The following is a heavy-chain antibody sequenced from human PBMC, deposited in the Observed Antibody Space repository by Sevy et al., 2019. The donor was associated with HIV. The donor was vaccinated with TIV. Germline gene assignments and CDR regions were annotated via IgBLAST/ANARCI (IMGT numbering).Heavy chain of an antibody. Sequence: GGSLRLSCAASGFTFSSYAMHWVRQAPGKGLEWMAVISYDGSNKYYADSVKGRFTISRDNSKNTLYLQMNSLRAEDTAVYYCARYGQRDYYDSSGYYYYFDYWGQGTLVTVSS. V-gene: IGHV3-30-3*01. CDR1: GFTFSSYA. CDR3: ARYGQRDYYDSSGYYYYFDY. CDR2: ISYDGSNK. J-gene: IGHJ4*02. D-gene: IGHD3-22*01.